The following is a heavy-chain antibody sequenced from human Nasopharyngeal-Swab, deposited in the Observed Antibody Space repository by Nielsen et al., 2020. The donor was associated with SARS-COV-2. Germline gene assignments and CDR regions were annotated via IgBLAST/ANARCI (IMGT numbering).Heavy chain of an antibody. V-gene: IGHV3-49*04. CDR3: TREYYDSSGYYYIWGDY. Sequence: GGSLRLSCTASGFTFGDYAMSWVRQAPGKGLEWVGFIRSKAYGGTTEYAASVKGRFTISRDDFKSIAYLQMNSLKTEDTAVYYCTREYYDSSGYYYIWGDYWGQGTLVTVSS. CDR2: IRSKAYGGTT. J-gene: IGHJ4*02. D-gene: IGHD3-22*01. CDR1: GFTFGDYA.